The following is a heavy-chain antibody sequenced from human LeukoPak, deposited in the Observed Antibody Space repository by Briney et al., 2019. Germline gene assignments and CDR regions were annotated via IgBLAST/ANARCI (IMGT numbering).Heavy chain of an antibody. J-gene: IGHJ4*02. CDR3: ARRGQPSSSSKRWSGPYYFDY. CDR1: GGSINNAGYY. Sequence: PSETLSLTCSVSGGSINNAGYYWGWIRQPPGKGLESIGSIYYSGTTYYNPSLQSRVTLSVDTPKNQFPLKISLITASHTACYFCARRGQPSSSSKRWSGPYYFDYWGQGTLVSVSS. V-gene: IGHV4-39*01. CDR2: IYYSGTT. D-gene: IGHD3-3*01.